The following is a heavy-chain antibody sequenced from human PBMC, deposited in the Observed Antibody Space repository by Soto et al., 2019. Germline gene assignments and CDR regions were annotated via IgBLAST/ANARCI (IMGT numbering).Heavy chain of an antibody. CDR3: ARDGMWLLRGKYGMDV. CDR1: GDSVSSNSAA. Sequence: SQTLSLTCAISGDSVSSNSAAWNWIRQSPSRGLEWLGRTYYRSKGYNDYAVSVKSRITINPDTSKNLFSLQLNSVTPEDTAVYYFARDGMWLLRGKYGMDVWGQGTTVTVSS. V-gene: IGHV6-1*01. J-gene: IGHJ6*02. D-gene: IGHD6-19*01. CDR2: TYYRSKGYN.